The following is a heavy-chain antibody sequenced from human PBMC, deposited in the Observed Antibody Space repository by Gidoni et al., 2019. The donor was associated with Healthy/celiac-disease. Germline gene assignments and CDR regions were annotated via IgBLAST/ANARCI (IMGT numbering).Heavy chain of an antibody. CDR2: IKHSGSP. D-gene: IGHD3-3*01. Sequence: QVQLQQWGAGLLNTSDTLSLACAVYGGSFRGYYWSWIRQPPGNGLEGIGEIKHSGSPNYNPTLKSRVTRSVDTAKNQFSLKLSTVTAADTAVYYGARGSREECWSGYLNYYYYDGMDVWGQGTTVTVSS. J-gene: IGHJ6*01. CDR3: ARGSREECWSGYLNYYYYDGMDV. CDR1: GGSFRGYY. V-gene: IGHV4-34*01.